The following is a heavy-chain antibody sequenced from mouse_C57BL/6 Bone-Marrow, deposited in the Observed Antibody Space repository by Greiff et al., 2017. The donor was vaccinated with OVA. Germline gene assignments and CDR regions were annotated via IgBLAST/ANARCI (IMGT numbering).Heavy chain of an antibody. CDR1: GYTFTSYG. J-gene: IGHJ3*01. CDR3: ARSDYYSNAFAY. CDR2: IYPRSGNT. Sequence: QVHVKQSGAELARPGASVTLSCKASGYTFTSYGISWVKQRTGQGLEWIGEIYPRSGNTYYNEKFKGKATLTADKSSSTAYMELRSLTSEDSAVYFCARSDYYSNAFAYWGQGTLVTVSA. D-gene: IGHD2-5*01. V-gene: IGHV1-81*01.